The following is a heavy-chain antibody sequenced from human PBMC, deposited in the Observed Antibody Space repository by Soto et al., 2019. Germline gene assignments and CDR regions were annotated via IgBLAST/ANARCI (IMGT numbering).Heavy chain of an antibody. CDR1: GGSFSGYY. V-gene: IGHV4-34*01. D-gene: IGHD2-2*01. J-gene: IGHJ4*02. Sequence: QVQLQQWGAGLLKPSETLSLTCAVYGGSFSGYYWSWIRQPPGKGLEWIGEINHSGSTNYNPSLKSRVTISVDTSKNQFSMKLSSVTAADTAVYYCARMGQYYAGRYWGQGTLVTVSS. CDR3: ARMGQYYAGRY. CDR2: INHSGST.